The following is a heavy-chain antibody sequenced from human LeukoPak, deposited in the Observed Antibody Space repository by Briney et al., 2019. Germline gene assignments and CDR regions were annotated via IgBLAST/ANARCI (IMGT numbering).Heavy chain of an antibody. CDR1: GFTFSAYA. CDR2: IVGTYEGT. J-gene: IGHJ5*02. D-gene: IGHD3/OR15-3a*01. CDR3: ARGQAGGLVDLFDP. V-gene: IGHV3-23*01. Sequence: GGSLRLSCAASGFTFSAYAMMWVRQAPGKGLEWVSSIVGTYEGTFYADSVQGRFIISRDNSESTVSLQMNSLRAEDTAVYYCARGQAGGLVDLFDPWGQGTLVTVSS.